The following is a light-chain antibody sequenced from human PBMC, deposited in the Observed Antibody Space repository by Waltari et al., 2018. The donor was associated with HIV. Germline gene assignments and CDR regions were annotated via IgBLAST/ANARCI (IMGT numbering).Light chain of an antibody. V-gene: IGKV3-20*01. CDR1: QSVSSSY. CDR2: GAS. CDR3: QQYGSSPPT. J-gene: IGKJ1*01. Sequence: EIVLTQSPGSLSLSPGERATLSCRASQSVSSSYLAWYQQKPGQAPRLLIYGASSRATGIPDRFSGSGSGTDFTLTISRLEPEDFAVYYWQQYGSSPPTFGQGTKVEIK.